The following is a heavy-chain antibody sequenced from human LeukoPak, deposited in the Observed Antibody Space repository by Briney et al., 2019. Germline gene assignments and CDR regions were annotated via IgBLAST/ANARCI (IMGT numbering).Heavy chain of an antibody. J-gene: IGHJ4*02. CDR1: GFTFSSYS. Sequence: GGSLRLSCAASGFTFSSYSMNWVRQAPGKWLEWVSSISSSSSYIYYADSVKGRFTISRDNAKNSLYLQMNSLRAEDTAVYYCARDSFLTDTAMEFDYWGQGTLVTVSS. CDR3: ARDSFLTDTAMEFDY. D-gene: IGHD5-18*01. CDR2: ISSSSSYI. V-gene: IGHV3-21*01.